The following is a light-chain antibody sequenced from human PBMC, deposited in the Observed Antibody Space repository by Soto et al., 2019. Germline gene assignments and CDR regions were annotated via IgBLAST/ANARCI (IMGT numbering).Light chain of an antibody. CDR1: QSVFNNH. J-gene: IGKJ1*01. Sequence: EIVLTQSPGTLSLSPGERATLSCRASQSVFNNHIGWYQQKPGQAPRRLIFGASFRATGIPDRFSGSGSGTDFTLTISCLQSEDFATYYCQQYYSFRSPFGQGTKVDIK. CDR2: GAS. V-gene: IGKV3-20*01. CDR3: QQYYSFRSP.